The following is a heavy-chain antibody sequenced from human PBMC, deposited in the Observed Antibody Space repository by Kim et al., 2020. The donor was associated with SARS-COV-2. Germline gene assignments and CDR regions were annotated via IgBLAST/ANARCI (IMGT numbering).Heavy chain of an antibody. CDR1: GFTFSAST. CDR3: ARDTWYSPNSNVLDY. Sequence: GGSLRLSCAASGFTFSASTMHWVRQAPGKGLEWVADIWSSASYKYSADSVWGRFTVSRDNSRNTLYLQMYSLRAEDTGVYYCARDTWYSPNSNVLDYWG. J-gene: IGHJ4*01. V-gene: IGHV3-33*01. D-gene: IGHD1-1*01. CDR2: IWSSASYK.